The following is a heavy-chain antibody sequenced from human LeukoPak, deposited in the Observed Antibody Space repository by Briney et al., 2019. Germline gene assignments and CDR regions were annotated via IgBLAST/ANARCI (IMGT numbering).Heavy chain of an antibody. CDR1: GFTFSSYA. D-gene: IGHD5-12*01. J-gene: IGHJ4*02. V-gene: IGHV3-48*04. Sequence: PGGSLRLSCAASGFTFSSYAMSWVRQAPGKGLEWVSGITWNGGTIDYADSVKGRFTISRDNAKNSLYLQMNSLRAEDTAVYYCARVMGLRPGNPFDYWGQGTLVTVSS. CDR2: ITWNGGTI. CDR3: ARVMGLRPGNPFDY.